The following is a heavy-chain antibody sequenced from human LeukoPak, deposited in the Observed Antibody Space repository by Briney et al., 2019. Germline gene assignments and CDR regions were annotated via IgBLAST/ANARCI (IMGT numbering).Heavy chain of an antibody. J-gene: IGHJ4*02. D-gene: IGHD3-10*01. Sequence: ASVKVSCKLSGDTLTELSMHWVRQSPGKGLEWMGGFVPEDGEPIYAQKFQGRVTMTEDTSTDTAYMELSSLRSDDTAVYFCATLPRGHLFDSWGQGTLVTVSS. CDR1: GDTLTELS. CDR3: ATLPRGHLFDS. V-gene: IGHV1-24*01. CDR2: FVPEDGEP.